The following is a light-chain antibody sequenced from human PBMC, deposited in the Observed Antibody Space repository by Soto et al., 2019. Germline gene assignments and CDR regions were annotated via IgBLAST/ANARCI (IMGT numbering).Light chain of an antibody. V-gene: IGKV3-20*01. Sequence: EIVLTQSPGTLSLSPGERATLSCRASQSVSSSYLAWYQQKPGQAPRLLIYGASSMATGIPDRFSDSGSGTEFSLTISRLEPEDFAVYYCQQYGSSPLYTFGQGTKLEIK. CDR1: QSVSSSY. J-gene: IGKJ2*01. CDR3: QQYGSSPLYT. CDR2: GAS.